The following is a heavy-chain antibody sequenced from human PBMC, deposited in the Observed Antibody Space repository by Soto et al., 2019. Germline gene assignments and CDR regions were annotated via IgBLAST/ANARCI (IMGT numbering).Heavy chain of an antibody. CDR1: GFTFSSYS. J-gene: IGHJ4*02. D-gene: IGHD3-22*01. CDR3: ARGLYYYDSSGYWGY. Sequence: GESLKISCAASGFTFSSYSMNWVRQAPGKGLEWVSYISSSSSTIYYADSVKGRFTISRDNAKNSLYLQMNSLRDEDTAVYYCARGLYYYDSSGYWGYWGQGTLVTVSS. CDR2: ISSSSSTI. V-gene: IGHV3-48*02.